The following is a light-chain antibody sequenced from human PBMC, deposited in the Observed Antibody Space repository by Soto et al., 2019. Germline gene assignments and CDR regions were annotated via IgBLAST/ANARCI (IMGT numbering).Light chain of an antibody. Sequence: DIQMTQSPASLSASVGDRVTITCRASQSIGTYLNWYQQKPGKAPKVLIYDASSLQRGVPSRFSARGSGTDFTLTINSLQPEDFATYHCQQSYSAPTFGQGTKVDI. CDR2: DAS. J-gene: IGKJ1*01. CDR1: QSIGTY. CDR3: QQSYSAPT. V-gene: IGKV1-39*01.